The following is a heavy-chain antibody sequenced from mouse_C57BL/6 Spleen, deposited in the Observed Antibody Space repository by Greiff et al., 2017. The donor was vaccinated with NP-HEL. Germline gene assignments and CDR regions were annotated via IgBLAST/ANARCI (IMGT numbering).Heavy chain of an antibody. CDR1: GFTFSSYA. CDR2: ISDGGSYT. CDR3: AREGTVYYFDY. D-gene: IGHD1-1*01. V-gene: IGHV5-4*01. J-gene: IGHJ2*01. Sequence: DVQLVESGGGLVKPGGSLKLSCAASGFTFSSYAMSWVRQTPEKRLEWVATISDGGSYTYYPDNVKGRFTISRDNAKNNLYLQMSHLKSEDTAMYYCAREGTVYYFDYWGQGTTLTVSS.